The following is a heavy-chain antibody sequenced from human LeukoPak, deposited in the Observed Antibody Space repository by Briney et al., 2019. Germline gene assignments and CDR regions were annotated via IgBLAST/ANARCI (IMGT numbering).Heavy chain of an antibody. V-gene: IGHV1-8*01. D-gene: IGHD3-22*01. CDR2: MNPNSGNT. CDR3: ARGTRRHYDGSGYYYGEFDY. Sequence: ASVKVSCKASGYTFTSYDINWVRQATGQGLEWMGWMNPNSGNTGYAQKFQGRVTMTRNTSISTAYMELSSLRSEDTAVYYCARGTRRHYDGSGYYYGEFDYWGQGILVTVSS. CDR1: GYTFTSYD. J-gene: IGHJ4*02.